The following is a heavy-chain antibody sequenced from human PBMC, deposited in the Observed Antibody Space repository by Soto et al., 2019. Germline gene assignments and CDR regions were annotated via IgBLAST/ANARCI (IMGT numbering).Heavy chain of an antibody. D-gene: IGHD5-12*01. CDR1: GFTFDDYA. Sequence: GGSLRLSCAASGFTFDDYAMHWVRQAPGKGLEWVSGISWNSGSIGYADSVKGRFTISRDNAKNSLYLQMNSLRAEDTALYYCAKDIGFEVATAYFDYWGQGTLVTVSS. J-gene: IGHJ4*02. V-gene: IGHV3-9*01. CDR3: AKDIGFEVATAYFDY. CDR2: ISWNSGSI.